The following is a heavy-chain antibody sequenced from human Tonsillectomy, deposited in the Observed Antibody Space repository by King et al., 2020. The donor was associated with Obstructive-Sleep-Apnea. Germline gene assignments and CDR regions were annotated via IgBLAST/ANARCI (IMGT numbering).Heavy chain of an antibody. J-gene: IGHJ6*02. CDR1: GLTFSTYW. CDR3: ARESLKPHYYYALDV. CDR2: INSDGSST. Sequence: VQLVESGGNLVQPGGSLRLSCAASGLTFSTYWMHWVRQAPGKGLVWVSRINSDGSSTSYADSVWGRFTISRDNAKNTLYLQMNSLRVEDTAVYYCARESLKPHYYYALDVWGQGTTVTVSS. D-gene: IGHD3-16*02. V-gene: IGHV3-74*01.